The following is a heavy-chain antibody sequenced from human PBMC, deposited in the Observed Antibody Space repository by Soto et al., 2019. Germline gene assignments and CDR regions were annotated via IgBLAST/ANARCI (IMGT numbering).Heavy chain of an antibody. CDR3: ASDRGGPGVRDLNDAFDV. CDR2: VYTAGGT. D-gene: IGHD2-21*02. V-gene: IGHV3-53*02. Sequence: EVQLVETGGGLIQPGGSLRLSCAASGFTVDHYYMSWARQSPRTGLSWVSLVYTAGGTYYADSVEGGLTVSSDNSKTPLLLHMNSLRADDTAVYDCASDRGGPGVRDLNDAFDVCGEGTMVTVSS. J-gene: IGHJ3*01. CDR1: GFTVDHYY.